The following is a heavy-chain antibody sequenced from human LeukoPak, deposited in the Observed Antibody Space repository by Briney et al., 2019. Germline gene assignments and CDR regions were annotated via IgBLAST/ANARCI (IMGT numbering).Heavy chain of an antibody. CDR1: GGSISSGDFY. J-gene: IGHJ5*02. Sequence: PSQTLSLTCTVSGGSISSGDFYWSWIRQPPGKGLEWIGSIYHSGSTYYNPSLKSRVTISVDTSKNQFSLKLSSVTAADTAVYCCARGITIFGVVNNWFDPWGQGTLVTVSS. CDR2: IYHSGST. D-gene: IGHD3-3*01. V-gene: IGHV4-39*07. CDR3: ARGITIFGVVNNWFDP.